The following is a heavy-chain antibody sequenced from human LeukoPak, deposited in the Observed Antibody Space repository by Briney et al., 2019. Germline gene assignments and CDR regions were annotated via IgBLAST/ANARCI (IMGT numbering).Heavy chain of an antibody. D-gene: IGHD2-15*01. CDR1: GGSISSYY. CDR3: ARRTGYCSGGSCYSWFDR. CDR2: IYYSGST. Sequence: SETLSLTCTVSGGSISSYYWSWIRQPPGKGLEWIGYIYYSGSTNYNPSLKSRVTISEDASKNQFSLKLSSVTAADTAVYYCARRTGYCSGGSCYSWFDRWGQGTLVTVSS. J-gene: IGHJ5*02. V-gene: IGHV4-59*01.